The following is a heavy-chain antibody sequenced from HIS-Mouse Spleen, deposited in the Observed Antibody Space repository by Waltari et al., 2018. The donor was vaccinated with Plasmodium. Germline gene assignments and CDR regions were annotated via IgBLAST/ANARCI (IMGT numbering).Heavy chain of an antibody. J-gene: IGHJ4*02. CDR1: GYTFTSYG. CDR2: ISAYNGNT. D-gene: IGHD4-17*01. CDR3: ARDSRTVTTDDGGSFDY. Sequence: QVQLVQSGAEVKKPGASVKVSCKASGYTFTSYGISWVRQAPGQGLEWMGWISAYNGNTNYAQKLQGRVTMTTDTSTSTAYMELRSLRSDDTAVYYCARDSRTVTTDDGGSFDYWGQGTLVTVSS. V-gene: IGHV1-18*01.